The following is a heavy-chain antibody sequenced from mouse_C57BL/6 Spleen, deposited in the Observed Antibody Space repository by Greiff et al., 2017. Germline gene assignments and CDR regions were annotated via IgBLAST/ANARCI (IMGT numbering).Heavy chain of an antibody. CDR2: IYPRDGST. J-gene: IGHJ2*01. D-gene: IGHD4-1*01. CDR1: GFTFTDYY. V-gene: IGHV1-85*01. CDR3: ARSRTGTYFDY. Sequence: VQLQQSGPVLVKPGPSVKISCKASGFTFTDYYMHWVKQRPGQGLEWIGWIYPRDGSTKYNEKFKGKATLTVDTSSSTAYMELHSLTSEDSAVYFCARSRTGTYFDYWGQGTTLTVSS.